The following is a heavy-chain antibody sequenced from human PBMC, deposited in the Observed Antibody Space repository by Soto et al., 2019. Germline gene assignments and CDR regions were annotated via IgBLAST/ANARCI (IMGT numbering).Heavy chain of an antibody. CDR2: IYYSGST. D-gene: IGHD6-25*01. CDR1: GGSISSYY. Sequence: SSETLSLTCTVSGGSISSYYWSWIRQPPGKGLEWIGYIYYSGSTNYNPSLKSRVTISVDTSKNQFSLKLSSVTAADTAVYYCARPHGGSSGWDNCSDFCGQGILVTVSS. V-gene: IGHV4-59*01. J-gene: IGHJ5*01. CDR3: ARPHGGSSGWDNCSDF.